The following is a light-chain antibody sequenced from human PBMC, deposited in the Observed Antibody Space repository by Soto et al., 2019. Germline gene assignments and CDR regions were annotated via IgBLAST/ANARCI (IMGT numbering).Light chain of an antibody. CDR2: EGS. V-gene: IGLV2-23*01. Sequence: QSALTQPASVSGSPGQSITISCTGTSSDVGSDDLVPWYQQHPGTAPKLMIFEGSKRPSGVSNRFSGSKSGNTASLTISGLQAEDEADYYCCSYAGGSTPVLFGGGTKLTVL. J-gene: IGLJ2*01. CDR1: SSDVGSDDL. CDR3: CSYAGGSTPVL.